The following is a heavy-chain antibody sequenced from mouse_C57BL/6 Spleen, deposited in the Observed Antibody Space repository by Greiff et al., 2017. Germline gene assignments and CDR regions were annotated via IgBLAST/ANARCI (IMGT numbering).Heavy chain of an antibody. CDR1: GYTFTSYW. V-gene: IGHV1-64*01. CDR3: ARRPVYYDNGERDY. D-gene: IGHD2-4*01. CDR2: IHPSSGST. J-gene: IGHJ2*01. Sequence: QVQLQQPGAELVKPGASVKLSCTASGYTFTSYWMHWVQQRPGQGLEWIGMIHPSSGSTYYTEKFKSKATLTVDKSTSTAYMQLSSLTSENSAVYYGARRPVYYDNGERDYWGQGTTLTVSS.